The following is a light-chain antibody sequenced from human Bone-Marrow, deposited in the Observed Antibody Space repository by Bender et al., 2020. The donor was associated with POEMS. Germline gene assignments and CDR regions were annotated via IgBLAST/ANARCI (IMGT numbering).Light chain of an antibody. CDR3: SSYTSGTGQV. Sequence: QSALTQPPSASGSPGQSVTISCTGTRSDIGVYNYVSWHQQHPGEAPKLIIYDVSSRPSGVSNRFSGSKSGNTASLTISGLQAEDEADYYCSSYTSGTGQVFGGGTKLTVL. J-gene: IGLJ3*02. CDR1: RSDIGVYNY. V-gene: IGLV2-14*03. CDR2: DVS.